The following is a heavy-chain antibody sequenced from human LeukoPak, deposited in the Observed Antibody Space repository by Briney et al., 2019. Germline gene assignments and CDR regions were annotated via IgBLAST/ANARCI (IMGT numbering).Heavy chain of an antibody. CDR1: GGSISSGGHY. D-gene: IGHD3-9*01. J-gene: IGHJ4*02. CDR2: IYYSGST. CDR3: ARVRYFDWFFDY. V-gene: IGHV4-31*03. Sequence: PQTLSLTCTVSGGSISSGGHYWSWIRQHPGKGLECIGYIYYSGSTYYNPSLKSRVTISVDTSKNQFSLKLSSVTAADTAVCYCARVRYFDWFFDYWGQGTLVTVSS.